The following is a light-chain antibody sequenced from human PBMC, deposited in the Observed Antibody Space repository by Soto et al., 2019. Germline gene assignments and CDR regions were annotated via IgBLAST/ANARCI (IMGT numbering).Light chain of an antibody. J-gene: IGLJ1*01. CDR1: SSDVGSYNL. CDR3: CSYAGSGTFV. Sequence: QSALTQPASVSGSPGQSVTISCTGTSSDVGSYNLVSWYQQPPGKAPKLMIYEDTKRPSGISTRFSGSKSGNAASLTISGPQAEDEADYNCCSYAGSGTFVFGTGTKLTVL. V-gene: IGLV2-23*01. CDR2: EDT.